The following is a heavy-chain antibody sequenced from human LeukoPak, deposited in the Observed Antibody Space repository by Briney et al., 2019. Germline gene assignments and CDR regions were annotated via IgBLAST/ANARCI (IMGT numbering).Heavy chain of an antibody. V-gene: IGHV4-34*01. CDR2: INHSGST. Sequence: PSETLSLTCAVCGGSFSGYYWSWIRQPPGKGLEWIGEINHSGSTNYNPSLKSRVTISVDTSKNQFSLKLSSVTAADTAVYYCARGLGYCSSTSCSFDYWGQGTLVTVSS. CDR1: GGSFSGYY. CDR3: ARGLGYCSSTSCSFDY. J-gene: IGHJ4*02. D-gene: IGHD2-2*01.